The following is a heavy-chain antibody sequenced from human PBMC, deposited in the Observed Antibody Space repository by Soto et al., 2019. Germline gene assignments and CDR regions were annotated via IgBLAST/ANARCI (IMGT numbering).Heavy chain of an antibody. D-gene: IGHD2-15*01. CDR1: GGSISGSY. CDR2: VYYTGST. Sequence: PSETLSLTCSVSGGSISGSYWSWIRQSPGKGLEWLGYVYYTGSTNYSPSLRSRVSISVDTSKNEFSLSSLRSEDTAVYYCAPPGCSGGSCPSSSGWYDDTFDYWGQGTLVTVSS. V-gene: IGHV4-59*01. CDR3: APPGCSGGSCPSSSGWYDDTFDY. J-gene: IGHJ4*02.